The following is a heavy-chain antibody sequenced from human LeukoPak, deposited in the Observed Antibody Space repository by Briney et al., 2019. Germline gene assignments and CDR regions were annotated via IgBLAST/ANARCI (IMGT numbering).Heavy chain of an antibody. CDR2: ISYDGSNK. CDR1: GFTFSSYA. V-gene: IGHV3-30-3*01. J-gene: IGHJ4*02. Sequence: PGGSLRLSCAASGFTFSSYAMHWVRQAPGKGLEWVAVISYDGSNKYYADSVKGRFTISRDNSKNTLYLQMNSLRAEDTAVYYCARSRSTWGGIDYWGQGTLVTVSS. D-gene: IGHD3-16*01. CDR3: ARSRSTWGGIDY.